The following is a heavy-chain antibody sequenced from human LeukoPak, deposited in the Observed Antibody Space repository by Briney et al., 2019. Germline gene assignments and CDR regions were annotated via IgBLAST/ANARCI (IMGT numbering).Heavy chain of an antibody. CDR3: ARDVLWFGELSDGMDV. CDR1: GYTCTSYG. J-gene: IGHJ6*02. Sequence: ASVKVSCKASGYTCTSYGISWVRQAPGQGLEWMGWISAYNGNTNYAQKLQGRVTMTTDTSTSTAYMELRSLRSDDTAVYYCARDVLWFGELSDGMDVWGQGTTVTVSS. D-gene: IGHD3-10*01. CDR2: ISAYNGNT. V-gene: IGHV1-18*01.